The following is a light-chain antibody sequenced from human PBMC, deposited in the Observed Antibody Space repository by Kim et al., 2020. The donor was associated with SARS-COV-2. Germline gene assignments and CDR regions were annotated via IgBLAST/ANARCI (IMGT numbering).Light chain of an antibody. J-gene: IGLJ3*02. V-gene: IGLV6-57*04. CDR2: EDN. CDR3: QSYDSSFWV. CDR1: SGSIASNY. Sequence: NFMLTQPHSVSESPGKTVTISCTRSSGSIASNYVQWYQQRPGSAPTTVIYEDNQRPSGVSDRFSGSIDSSSNSASLTISGLKTEDEADYYCQSYDSSFWVFGGGTQLTVL.